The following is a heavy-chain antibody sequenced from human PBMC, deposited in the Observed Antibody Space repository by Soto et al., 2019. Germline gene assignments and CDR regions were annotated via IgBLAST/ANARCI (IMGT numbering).Heavy chain of an antibody. V-gene: IGHV3-48*02. CDR1: GFTFSSYS. D-gene: IGHD3-3*01. CDR3: APRVYDDSWSGPIY. Sequence: PGGSLRLSCAASGFTFSSYSMNWVRQAPGKGLEWVSYISSSSSTIYYADSVKGRFTISRDNAKNSLYLQMNSLRDEDTAVYYCAPRVYDDSWSGPIYWGQGTLVTVSS. J-gene: IGHJ4*02. CDR2: ISSSSSTI.